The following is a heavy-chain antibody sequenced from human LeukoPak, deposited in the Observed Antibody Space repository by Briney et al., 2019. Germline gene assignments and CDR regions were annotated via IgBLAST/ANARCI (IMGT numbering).Heavy chain of an antibody. CDR1: GYTFTDYY. Sequence: ASVKISCKVSGYTFTDYYMHWVQQAPGKGLEWMGLVDPEDGETIYAEKFQDRVTITADTSTDAAYMELSSLRSEDTALYYCATFPLSYDYGDYGLDYWGPGTLVTVSS. J-gene: IGHJ4*02. V-gene: IGHV1-69-2*01. D-gene: IGHD4-17*01. CDR2: VDPEDGET. CDR3: ATFPLSYDYGDYGLDY.